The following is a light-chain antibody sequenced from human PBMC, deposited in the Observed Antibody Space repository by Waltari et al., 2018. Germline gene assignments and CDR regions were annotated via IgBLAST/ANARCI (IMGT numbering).Light chain of an antibody. CDR3: QQYGTSPPLT. Sequence: EIVLTQSPGTLSLSPGERATLSCRASQSVSSSYLAWYQHKPGQAPRLVIYGASSRAAGIPDRFSGSGSGTYFTLTISRLEPEDFAVYYCQQYGTSPPLTFGGGTKVEIK. V-gene: IGKV3-20*01. J-gene: IGKJ4*01. CDR1: QSVSSSY. CDR2: GAS.